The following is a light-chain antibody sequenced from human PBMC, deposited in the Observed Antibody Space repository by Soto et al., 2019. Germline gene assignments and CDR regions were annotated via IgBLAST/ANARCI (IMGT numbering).Light chain of an antibody. Sequence: DIQMTQSPXXXXASVXXXXXXXXRXXXXXXXXLNWYQQKSGKAPKLLIYATSSLQSGVPSRFSGSGSGTDFSLTFSSLEPEDFATYYCQQSYSTPRTFGQGTKVEIK. CDR1: XXXXXX. CDR3: QQSYSTPRT. CDR2: ATS. V-gene: IGKV1-39*01. J-gene: IGKJ1*01.